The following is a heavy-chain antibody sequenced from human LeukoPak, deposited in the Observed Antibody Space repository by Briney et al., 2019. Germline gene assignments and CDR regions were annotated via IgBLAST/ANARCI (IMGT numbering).Heavy chain of an antibody. D-gene: IGHD6-13*01. Sequence: PSETLSLTCAVYGGSFSGYYWNWIRQPPGKGLEWIGEINHSGSTNYNPSLKSRVTISVDTSKNQFSLKLSSVTAADTAMYYCARGGGSSWYNYYGMDVWGKGTTVTVSS. J-gene: IGHJ6*04. V-gene: IGHV4-34*01. CDR1: GGSFSGYY. CDR2: INHSGST. CDR3: ARGGGSSWYNYYGMDV.